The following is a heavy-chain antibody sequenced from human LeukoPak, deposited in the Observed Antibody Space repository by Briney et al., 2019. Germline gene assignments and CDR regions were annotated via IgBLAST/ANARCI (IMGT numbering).Heavy chain of an antibody. CDR2: MNPNSGNT. CDR1: GYTFTSYD. Sequence: ASVKASCKASGYTFTSYDINWVRQATGQGLEWMGWMNPNSGNTGYAQKFQGRVTMTRNTSISTAYMELSSLRSEDTAVYYCARGLRGSGPPGSTSHWGQGTLVTVSS. V-gene: IGHV1-8*01. CDR3: ARGLRGSGPPGSTSH. J-gene: IGHJ4*02. D-gene: IGHD1-26*01.